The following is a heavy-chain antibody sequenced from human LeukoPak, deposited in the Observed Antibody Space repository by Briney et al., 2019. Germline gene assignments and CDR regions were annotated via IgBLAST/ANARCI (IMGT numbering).Heavy chain of an antibody. D-gene: IGHD6-6*01. V-gene: IGHV1-18*01. J-gene: IGHJ2*01. CDR2: ISAYNGNT. CDR1: GYTFTSYG. Sequence: ASVKVSCKASGYTFTSYGISWVRQAPGQGLEWMGWISAYNGNTNYAQKLQGRVTMTTDTSTSTAYMELRSLRSDDTAVYYCARDRLYSSSVNWYFDLWGRGTLVTVSS. CDR3: ARDRLYSSSVNWYFDL.